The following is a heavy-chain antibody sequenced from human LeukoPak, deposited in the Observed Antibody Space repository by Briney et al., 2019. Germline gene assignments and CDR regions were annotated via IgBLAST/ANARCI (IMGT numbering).Heavy chain of an antibody. V-gene: IGHV3-74*01. CDR1: GFTFSSYW. Sequence: GGSLRLSCAASGFTFSSYWMHLVPQAPGKGLVWVSRINCDGSSTSYADSVKGRFTISRDNAKNTLYLQMNSLRAEDTAVYYCARDLYYDSSGYSIFDYWGQGTLVTVSS. CDR3: ARDLYYDSSGYSIFDY. J-gene: IGHJ4*02. D-gene: IGHD3-22*01. CDR2: INCDGSST.